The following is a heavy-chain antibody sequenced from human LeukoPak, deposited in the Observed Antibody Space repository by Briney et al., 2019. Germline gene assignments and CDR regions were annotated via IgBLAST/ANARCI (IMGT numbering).Heavy chain of an antibody. V-gene: IGHV3-7*01. D-gene: IGHD6-13*01. J-gene: IGHJ4*02. Sequence: GGSLRLSCAASGFTFSSYWMSWVRRAPGKGLEWVASIKQDGSEKYYVDSVKGRFTISRDNSKNTLYLQMNSLRAEDTAVYYCARGPQGSSWPLGISEDWGQGTLVIVSS. CDR3: ARGPQGSSWPLGISED. CDR1: GFTFSSYW. CDR2: IKQDGSEK.